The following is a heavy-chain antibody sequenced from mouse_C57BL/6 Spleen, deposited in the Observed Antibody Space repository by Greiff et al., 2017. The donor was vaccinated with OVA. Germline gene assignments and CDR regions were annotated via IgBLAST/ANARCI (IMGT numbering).Heavy chain of an antibody. CDR3: ARDRTVVFDY. CDR2: ISSGSSTI. J-gene: IGHJ2*01. Sequence: EVKLVESGGGLVKPGGSLKLSCAASGFTFSDYGMHWVRQAPEKGLEWVAYISSGSSTIYYADTVKGRFTISRDNAKNTLFLQMTSLRSEDTAMYYCARDRTVVFDYWGQGTTLTVSS. D-gene: IGHD1-1*01. V-gene: IGHV5-17*01. CDR1: GFTFSDYG.